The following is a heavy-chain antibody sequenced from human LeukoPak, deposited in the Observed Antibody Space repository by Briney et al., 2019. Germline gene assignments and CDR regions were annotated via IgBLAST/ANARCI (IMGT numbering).Heavy chain of an antibody. V-gene: IGHV3-30*18. J-gene: IGHJ4*02. CDR1: GFTFSSYG. D-gene: IGHD6-19*01. Sequence: GGSLRLSCAASGFTFSSYGMHWVRQAPGKGLEWVAVISYDGSNKYYADSVKGRFTISRDNSKNTLYLQMNSLRAEDTAVYYCAKGGSGWYFDHWGQGTLVTVSS. CDR3: AKGGSGWYFDH. CDR2: ISYDGSNK.